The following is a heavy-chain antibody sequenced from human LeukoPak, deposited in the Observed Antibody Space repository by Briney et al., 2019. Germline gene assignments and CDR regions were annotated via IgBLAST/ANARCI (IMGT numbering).Heavy chain of an antibody. V-gene: IGHV4-61*02. CDR2: INIIGIT. CDR1: GGSISSGNYY. J-gene: IGHJ5*02. D-gene: IGHD2-15*01. CDR3: ARDSRYCTGGSCYPRNWIDP. Sequence: SETLSLTCTVSGGSISSGNYYWSWIRQPAGKGLEWIGRINIIGITSHNPSLKSRVTISVDTSKNQFSLKLSSVTAEDTATYYCARDSRYCTGGSCYPRNWIDPWGQGTLVTVSS.